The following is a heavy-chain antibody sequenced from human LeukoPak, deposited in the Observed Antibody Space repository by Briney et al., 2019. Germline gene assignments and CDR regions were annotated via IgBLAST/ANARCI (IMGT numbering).Heavy chain of an antibody. V-gene: IGHV1-3*01. CDR2: INAGNGNT. CDR3: ARDPLWFGELPYYFDY. J-gene: IGHJ4*02. Sequence: ASVKVSCKASGYTFTSYAMHWVRQAPGQRLEWMGWINAGNGNTKYSQKFQGRVTITRDTSASTAYMELSSLRSEDTAVYYCARDPLWFGELPYYFDYWGQGTLVTVSS. CDR1: GYTFTSYA. D-gene: IGHD3-10*01.